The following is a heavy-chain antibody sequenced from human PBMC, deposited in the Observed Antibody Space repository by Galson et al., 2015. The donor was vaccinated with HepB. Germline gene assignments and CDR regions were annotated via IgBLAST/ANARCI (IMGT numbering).Heavy chain of an antibody. Sequence: SVKVSCKASGFTSTTSTIQWVRQARGQRLEWIGWIVVGSGHTNYAQKFQERVTITRDMSTSTAYMELSSLRFEDTAVYFCAADPTSGDYYYYYYMDVWGSGTTVTVSS. J-gene: IGHJ6*03. CDR2: IVVGSGHT. V-gene: IGHV1-58*02. CDR1: GFTSTTST. D-gene: IGHD3-10*01. CDR3: AADPTSGDYYYYYYMDV.